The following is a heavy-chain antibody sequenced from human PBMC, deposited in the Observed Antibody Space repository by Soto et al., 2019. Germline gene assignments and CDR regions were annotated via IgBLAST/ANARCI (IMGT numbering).Heavy chain of an antibody. V-gene: IGHV3-48*03. CDR1: GFTFSTYE. CDR3: VRDTMRASAADSFHY. Sequence: GGSLRLSCAASGFTFSTYEFNWVRQAPGRGLEWISYISVSGNIIKHAESVKGRFTISRDNADNSLHLHMSNLRVDDTALYFCVRDTMRASAADSFHYWGPGTQVTVYS. D-gene: IGHD2-15*01. J-gene: IGHJ4*02. CDR2: ISVSGNII.